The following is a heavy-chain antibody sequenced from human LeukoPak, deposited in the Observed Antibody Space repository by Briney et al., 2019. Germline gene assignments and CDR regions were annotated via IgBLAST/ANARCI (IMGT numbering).Heavy chain of an antibody. J-gene: IGHJ3*01. D-gene: IGHD5-24*01. Sequence: GGSLRLSCVASGFTVSSNYMSWVRQAPGKGQEWVPVIYSGGSTYYADSVKGRFTISRDNSKNTLYLPMNSLRAEDTAVYYCARDKERAQGSWGQGTMVTVSS. CDR3: ARDKERAQGS. V-gene: IGHV3-66*02. CDR1: GFTVSSNY. CDR2: IYSGGST.